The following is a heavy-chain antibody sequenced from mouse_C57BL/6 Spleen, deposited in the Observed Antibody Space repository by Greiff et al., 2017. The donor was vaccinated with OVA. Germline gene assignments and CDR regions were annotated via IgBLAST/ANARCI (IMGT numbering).Heavy chain of an antibody. CDR1: GYTFTSYW. D-gene: IGHD1-1*01. CDR3: RLITTVVDSFDY. V-gene: IGHV1-64*01. Sequence: QVQLQQPGAELVKPGASVKLSCKASGYTFTSYWMHWVKQRPGQGLEWIGMIHPNSGSTNYNEKFKSKATLTVDKSSSTAYMQLSSLTSEDSAVYYCRLITTVVDSFDYWGKGTTHTVSS. CDR2: IHPNSGST. J-gene: IGHJ2*01.